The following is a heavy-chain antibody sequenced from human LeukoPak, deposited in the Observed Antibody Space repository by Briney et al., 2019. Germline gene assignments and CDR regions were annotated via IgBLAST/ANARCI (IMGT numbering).Heavy chain of an antibody. CDR3: ARRSEFGVLYYMDI. Sequence: TGGSLRLSCVASGFTFSSYSMNWVRQAPRKGLEWDSYISGSSGTIYYADSVKGRFTISRDNAKNSLYLQMNSLRAEDTAVYYCARRSEFGVLYYMDIWGKGTTVTVSS. CDR2: ISGSSGTI. CDR1: GFTFSSYS. J-gene: IGHJ6*03. V-gene: IGHV3-48*01. D-gene: IGHD3-16*01.